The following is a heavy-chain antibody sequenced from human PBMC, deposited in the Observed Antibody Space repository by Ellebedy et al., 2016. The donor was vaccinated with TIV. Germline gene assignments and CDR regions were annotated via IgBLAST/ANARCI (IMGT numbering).Heavy chain of an antibody. D-gene: IGHD5-12*01. Sequence: AASVKVSCKASGYTFTSYYMHWVRQAPGQGLEWMGIINPSGGSTSYAQKFQGRVTMTRDTSTSTVYMELSSLRSEDTAVYYCARVMDRGYSGYDYCKYWGQGTLVTVSS. CDR1: GYTFTSYY. CDR3: ARVMDRGYSGYDYCKY. CDR2: INPSGGST. J-gene: IGHJ4*02. V-gene: IGHV1-46*01.